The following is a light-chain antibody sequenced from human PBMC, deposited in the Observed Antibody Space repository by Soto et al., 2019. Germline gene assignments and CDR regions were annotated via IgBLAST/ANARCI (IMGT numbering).Light chain of an antibody. Sequence: DIQMTQSPSSLSASVGDRVTITCRASQGISNYLAWYQQKPGKVPKLLISDVSSLERGVPSRFGGSGSGTEFTLSIRSLQPDDFATYYCQQYNGYSRTFGQGTKVDIK. CDR3: QQYNGYSRT. CDR1: QGISNY. V-gene: IGKV1-5*01. CDR2: DVS. J-gene: IGKJ1*01.